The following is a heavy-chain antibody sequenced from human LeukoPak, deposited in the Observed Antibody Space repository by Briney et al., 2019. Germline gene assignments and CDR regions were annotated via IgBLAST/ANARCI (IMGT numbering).Heavy chain of an antibody. D-gene: IGHD5-18*01. Sequence: SVKVSCKASGGTFSSYAISWVRQAPGQGLEWMGRIIPILGIANYAQEFQGRVTITADKSTSTAYMELSSLRSEDTAVYYCARRKGYGHDYYYYGMDVWGQGTTATVSS. CDR1: GGTFSSYA. CDR3: ARRKGYGHDYYYYGMDV. CDR2: IIPILGIA. J-gene: IGHJ6*02. V-gene: IGHV1-69*04.